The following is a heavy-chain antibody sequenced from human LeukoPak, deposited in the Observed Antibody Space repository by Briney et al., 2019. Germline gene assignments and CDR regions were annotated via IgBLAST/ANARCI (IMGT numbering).Heavy chain of an antibody. D-gene: IGHD2-2*01. CDR3: ARGDSVVVPAATNWFDR. V-gene: IGHV1-69*13. CDR2: IIPIFGTA. Sequence: SVKVSCKASGGTFSSYAISWVRQAPGQGLEWMGGIIPIFGTANYAQKFQGRVTITADESTSTAYMELSSLRSEDTAVYYCARGDSVVVPAATNWFDRWGQGTLVTVSS. J-gene: IGHJ5*02. CDR1: GGTFSSYA.